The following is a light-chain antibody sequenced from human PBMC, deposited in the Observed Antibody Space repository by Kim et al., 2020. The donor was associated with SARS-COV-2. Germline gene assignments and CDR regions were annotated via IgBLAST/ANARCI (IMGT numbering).Light chain of an antibody. CDR3: NSRDSNDNVV. CDR1: SLRSYY. Sequence: SSELTQDPAVSVALGQTVRITCQGDSLRSYYATWFQQKPGPAPILVIYGKNNRPSGIPDRFSGSSSGNTASLTITGTQAGDEADYYCNSRDSNDNVVFGGGTQLTV. CDR2: GKN. V-gene: IGLV3-19*01. J-gene: IGLJ2*01.